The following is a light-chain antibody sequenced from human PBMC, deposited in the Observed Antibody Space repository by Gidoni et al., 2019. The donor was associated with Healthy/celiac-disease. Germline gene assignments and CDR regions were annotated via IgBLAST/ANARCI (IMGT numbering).Light chain of an antibody. CDR3: SSYTSSSTPYV. CDR1: SSDVGGYNY. J-gene: IGLJ1*01. Sequence: QSALTQPASVSGSPGQSLTISCTGTSSDVGGYNYVSWYKQHPGKAPKLIIYDVSNRPSGVSTRFSGSKSGNTASLTISWLQAEDEADYYCSSYTSSSTPYVFGTGTKVTVL. CDR2: DVS. V-gene: IGLV2-14*01.